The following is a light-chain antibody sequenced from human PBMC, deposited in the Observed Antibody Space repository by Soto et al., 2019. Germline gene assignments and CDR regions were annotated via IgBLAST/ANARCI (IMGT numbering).Light chain of an antibody. V-gene: IGLV1-40*01. J-gene: IGLJ2*01. CDR2: GDN. CDR3: QSHDNRLNHVV. Sequence: QSVLTQPPSVSGAPGQRVTIPCTGSSSNIGSFYDVHWYQQLPGTVPKLLIYGDNNRPSGVPDRFSGSKSGTAASLAITGLPAEAEADYYCQSHDNRLNHVVFVGGTQLTVL. CDR1: SSNIGSFYD.